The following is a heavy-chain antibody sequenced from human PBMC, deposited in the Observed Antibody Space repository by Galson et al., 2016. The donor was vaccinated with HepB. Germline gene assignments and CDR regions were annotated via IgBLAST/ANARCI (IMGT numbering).Heavy chain of an antibody. Sequence: SLRLSCAASGFSFSDFGMHWVRQAPGKGLEWVGVVWFDGSNKFHADSLKGRFSISRDNSKKTVFLQMNSLRAEDTAVYYCAKDRRTATGGMEVEDYWGQGTLVIVSS. D-gene: IGHD2-15*01. J-gene: IGHJ4*02. CDR2: VWFDGSNK. CDR3: AKDRRTATGGMEVEDY. CDR1: GFSFSDFG. V-gene: IGHV3-33*03.